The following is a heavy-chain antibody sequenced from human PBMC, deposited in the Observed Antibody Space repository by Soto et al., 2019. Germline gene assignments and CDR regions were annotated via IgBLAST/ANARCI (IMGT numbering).Heavy chain of an antibody. CDR1: GGSISSGGYY. V-gene: IGHV4-31*02. CDR2: IYYSGST. D-gene: IGHD6-6*01. J-gene: IGHJ4*02. Sequence: SETLSLTCTVSGGSISSGGYYWSWIRQHPGKGLEWIGYIYYSGSTYYNPSLKSRVTISVDTSKNQFSLKLSSVTAADTAVYYCARVGAARTSGYYWGQGSLVTVSS. CDR3: ARVGAARTSGYY.